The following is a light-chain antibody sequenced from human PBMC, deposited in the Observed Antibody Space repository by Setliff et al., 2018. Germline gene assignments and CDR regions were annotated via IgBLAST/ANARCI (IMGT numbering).Light chain of an antibody. V-gene: IGLV2-18*02. CDR3: CSYTSSSTWV. Sequence: QSVLTQPPSVSGSPGQSVTISCTGTSSDIGTYKRVSWYLQPPGTAPKLLIYEVTSRPSGVPDRFSGSKSGNTASLTISGLQAEDEADYYCCSYTSSSTWVFGGGTKVTVL. J-gene: IGLJ3*02. CDR2: EVT. CDR1: SSDIGTYKR.